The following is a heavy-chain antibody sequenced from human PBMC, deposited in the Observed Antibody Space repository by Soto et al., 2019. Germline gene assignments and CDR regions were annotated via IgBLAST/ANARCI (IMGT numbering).Heavy chain of an antibody. D-gene: IGHD5-18*01. Sequence: EVQLVESGGGLVQPGGSLRLSCAASGFTFSSYWMSWVRQAPGKGLEWVANIKQDGSEKYYVDSVKGRFTNSRDNAKNSLYLQMNSLRAEDTAVYYCARGGMVSVWLLGGDYFDYWGQGTLVTVSS. J-gene: IGHJ4*02. V-gene: IGHV3-7*03. CDR3: ARGGMVSVWLLGGDYFDY. CDR2: IKQDGSEK. CDR1: GFTFSSYW.